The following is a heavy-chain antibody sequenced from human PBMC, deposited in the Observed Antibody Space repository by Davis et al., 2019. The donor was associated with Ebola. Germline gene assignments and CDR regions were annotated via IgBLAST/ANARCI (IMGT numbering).Heavy chain of an antibody. CDR1: GYTFTNYY. V-gene: IGHV1-46*01. CDR3: NTPGGQDSGYDVFDN. D-gene: IGHD5-12*01. CDR2: INPNDGRT. J-gene: IGHJ3*02. Sequence: ASVKVSCKASGYTFTNYYMHWVRQAPGQGLEWMGMINPNDGRTIYAQKFQGRVTVTRDTSTTTVYMDLSSLRSEDTALYYFNTPGGQDSGYDVFDNWGQGTMVTVSS.